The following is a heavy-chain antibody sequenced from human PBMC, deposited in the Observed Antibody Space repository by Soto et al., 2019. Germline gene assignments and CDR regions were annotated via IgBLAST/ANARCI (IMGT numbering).Heavy chain of an antibody. V-gene: IGHV1-69*01. Sequence: QVQLVQSGAKVKKPGSSVKVSCNASGGTFTNYAINWVRQAPGQGLEWMGGIIPISGAVNYAQKFQGRVTITADESTSTVYMALSSLRSENTAVYYCARTTTAYNWVDLGGQGTLVTVSS. CDR2: IIPISGAV. D-gene: IGHD4-17*01. CDR3: ARTTTAYNWVDL. J-gene: IGHJ5*02. CDR1: GGTFTNYA.